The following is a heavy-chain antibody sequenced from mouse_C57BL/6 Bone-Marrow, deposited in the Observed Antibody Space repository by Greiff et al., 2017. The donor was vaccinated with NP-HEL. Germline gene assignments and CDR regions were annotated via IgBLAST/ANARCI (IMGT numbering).Heavy chain of an antibody. CDR1: GYTFTSYW. V-gene: IGHV1-55*01. CDR2: IYPGSGST. CDR3: ARRDYPWAMDY. J-gene: IGHJ4*01. Sequence: QVQLQQSGAELVKPGASVKMSCKASGYTFTSYWITWVKQRPGQGLEWIGDIYPGSGSTNYNEKFKSKATLTVDTSSSTAYMQLSSLTSEDSAVYYCARRDYPWAMDYWGQGTSVTVSS. D-gene: IGHD5-5*01.